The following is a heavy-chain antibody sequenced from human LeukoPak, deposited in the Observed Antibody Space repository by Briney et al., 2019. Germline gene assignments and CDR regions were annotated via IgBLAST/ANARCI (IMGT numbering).Heavy chain of an antibody. D-gene: IGHD3-10*01. CDR2: IYQDGSAE. CDR3: ARADNYGSILDY. J-gene: IGHJ4*02. V-gene: IGHV3-7*04. Sequence: GGSLRLSCAASGFTFSNYWMSRVRQSPGRGLEWVANIYQDGSAEYYVDSVGGRFTISRDNAKNSLYLQIDSLRAEDTAVYYCARADNYGSILDYWGRGTLVTVSS. CDR1: GFTFSNYW.